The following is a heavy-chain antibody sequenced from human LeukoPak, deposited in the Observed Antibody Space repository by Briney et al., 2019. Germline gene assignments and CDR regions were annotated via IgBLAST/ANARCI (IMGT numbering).Heavy chain of an antibody. D-gene: IGHD3-10*01. CDR2: IIPIFGTA. Sequence: SVKVSCKASGGTFSSYAISWVRQAPGQGLEWMGGIIPIFGTASYAQKFQGRVTMTRDTSTSTVYMELSSLRSEDTAVYYCARDGAYGSGSTWLDYWGQGTLVTVSS. CDR3: ARDGAYGSGSTWLDY. J-gene: IGHJ4*02. CDR1: GGTFSSYA. V-gene: IGHV1-69*05.